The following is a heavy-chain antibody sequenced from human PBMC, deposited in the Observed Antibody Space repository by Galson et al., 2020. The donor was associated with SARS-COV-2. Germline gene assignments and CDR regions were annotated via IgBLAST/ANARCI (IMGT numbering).Heavy chain of an antibody. D-gene: IGHD3-10*01. Sequence: SETLSLTCAISGGSISSGGDSYSWIRQPPGKGLEWVGNIYHSGNTYYNPSLKSRVTISIGRSRNQFSLNLSSVTAADTAVYYCARVSLYYGSGSYADAFDIWGQGAAVTVSS. J-gene: IGHJ3*02. CDR2: IYHSGNT. CDR3: ARVSLYYGSGSYADAFDI. CDR1: GGSISSGGDS. V-gene: IGHV4-30-2*01.